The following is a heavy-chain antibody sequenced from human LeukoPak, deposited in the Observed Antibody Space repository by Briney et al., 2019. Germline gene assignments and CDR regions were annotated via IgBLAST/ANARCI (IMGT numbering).Heavy chain of an antibody. CDR1: GYTFTGYY. CDR3: ARGWYSGSQGGVDY. CDR2: MNPNSGNT. J-gene: IGHJ4*02. D-gene: IGHD1-26*01. V-gene: IGHV1-8*02. Sequence: VASVKVSCKASGYTFTGYYMHWVRQAPGQGLEWMGWMNPNSGNTGYAQKFQGRVTMTRNTSISTAYMELSSLRSEDTAVYYCARGWYSGSQGGVDYWGQGTLVTVSS.